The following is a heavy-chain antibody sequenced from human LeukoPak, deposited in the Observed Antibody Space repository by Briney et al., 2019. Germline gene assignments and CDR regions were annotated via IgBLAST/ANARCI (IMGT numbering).Heavy chain of an antibody. CDR1: GDSISRYY. V-gene: IGHV4-4*07. D-gene: IGHD6-13*01. Sequence: SETLSLTCTVSGDSISRYYWSWIRQPAGKGLEWIGRIYNGGIITYNPSLKSRVTISVDTSKNQFSLKLSSVTAADTAVYYCARLVYGQQLGGPLNWFDPWGQGTLVTVSS. CDR3: ARLVYGQQLGGPLNWFDP. CDR2: IYNGGII. J-gene: IGHJ5*02.